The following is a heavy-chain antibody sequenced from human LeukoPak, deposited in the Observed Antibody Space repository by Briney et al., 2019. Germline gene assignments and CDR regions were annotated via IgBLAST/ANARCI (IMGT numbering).Heavy chain of an antibody. J-gene: IGHJ4*02. D-gene: IGHD2-15*01. V-gene: IGHV3-15*01. CDR3: ATDLSSYCSGGNCFLSY. CDR1: GFSFSNAW. Sequence: GGSLRLLCAVCGFSFSNAWMSWVRQAPGKGLEWGGRLKSKSDGGTTEYAAPVKGRFTISRDDSKNTLYLQMNSLKTEDTAVYYCATDLSSYCSGGNCFLSYWGQGTLVTVSS. CDR2: LKSKSDGGTT.